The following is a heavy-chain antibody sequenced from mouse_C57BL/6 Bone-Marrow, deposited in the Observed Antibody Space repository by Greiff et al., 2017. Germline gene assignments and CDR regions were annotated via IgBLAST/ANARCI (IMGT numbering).Heavy chain of an antibody. J-gene: IGHJ3*01. Sequence: LVESGAELVRPGTSVKVSCKASGYAFTNYLIEWVKQRPGQGLEWIGVINPGSGGTNYNEKFKGKATLTADKSSSTAYMQLSSLTSEDSAVYFCERGGYYGSTYAYWGQGTLVTVSA. CDR1: GYAFTNYL. CDR3: ERGGYYGSTYAY. D-gene: IGHD1-1*01. V-gene: IGHV1-54*01. CDR2: INPGSGGT.